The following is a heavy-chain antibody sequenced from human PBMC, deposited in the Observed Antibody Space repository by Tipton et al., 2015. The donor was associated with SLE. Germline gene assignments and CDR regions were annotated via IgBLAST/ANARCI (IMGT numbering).Heavy chain of an antibody. CDR1: GGSINNHY. CDR2: IHYSGRT. D-gene: IGHD3-3*01. J-gene: IGHJ5*02. CDR3: VRRVLESAILGVSGNWLDP. V-gene: IGHV4-59*11. Sequence: TLSLTCTVSGGSINNHYWNWIRQPPGKGLAWIGRIHYSGRTNYNPSLSSRVTISIDTSSNQFFLKLTSVTAADTAVYYCVRRVLESAILGVSGNWLDPWGQGALVTVSS.